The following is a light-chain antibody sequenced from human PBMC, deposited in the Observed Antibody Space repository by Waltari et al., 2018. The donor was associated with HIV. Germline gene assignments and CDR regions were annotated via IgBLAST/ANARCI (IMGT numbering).Light chain of an antibody. V-gene: IGKV1-12*02. Sequence: DIQMTQSPSSVSASVGDPVTITCRASEGIASWLAWYQQKPGEAPNLLIYPASSLQTGVPSRFSGSESGTDFTLTISSLQPTDFATYYCQQANSFPWTFGQGTKVEIK. CDR1: EGIASW. CDR2: PAS. J-gene: IGKJ1*01. CDR3: QQANSFPWT.